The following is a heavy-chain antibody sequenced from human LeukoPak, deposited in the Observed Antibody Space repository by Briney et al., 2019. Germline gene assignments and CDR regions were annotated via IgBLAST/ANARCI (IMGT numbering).Heavy chain of an antibody. CDR2: IKSKTYGETT. V-gene: IGHV3-15*01. CDR1: GFTFSNAF. D-gene: IGHD2-8*01. CDR3: TTGGLN. J-gene: IGHJ1*01. Sequence: GGSLRLSCAASGFTFSNAFMTWVRQAPGKGLEWVGRIKSKTYGETTNYTAPVEGRFTISRDDSESTLYLHMNSLKTEDTAVYYCTTGGLNWGQGTLVTVSS.